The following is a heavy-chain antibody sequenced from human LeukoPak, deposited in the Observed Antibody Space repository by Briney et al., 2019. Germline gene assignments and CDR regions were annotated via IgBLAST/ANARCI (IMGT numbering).Heavy chain of an antibody. V-gene: IGHV4-59*01. J-gene: IGHJ4*02. Sequence: LETLSLTCTVSGGSISSYYWSWIRQPPGKGLEWIGYIYYSGSTNYNPSLKSRVTISVDTSKNQFSLKLSSVTAADTAVYYCARVVDRSLTVWGQGTLVTVSS. CDR1: GGSISSYY. D-gene: IGHD3-9*01. CDR3: ARVVDRSLTV. CDR2: IYYSGST.